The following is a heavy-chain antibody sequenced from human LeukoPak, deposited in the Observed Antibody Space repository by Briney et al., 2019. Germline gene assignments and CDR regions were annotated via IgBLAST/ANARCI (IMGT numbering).Heavy chain of an antibody. CDR1: GGSISSYY. CDR2: IYYSGST. D-gene: IGHD3-10*01. V-gene: IGHV4-59*08. J-gene: IGHJ4*02. CDR3: ASSYYYGSGSAFTFDY. Sequence: PSETLSLTCTVSGGSISSYYWSWIRQPPGKGLEWIGYIYYSGSTNYNPSLKSRVTISVDTSKTQFSLKLSSVTAADTAVYYCASSYYYGSGSAFTFDYWGQGTLVTVSS.